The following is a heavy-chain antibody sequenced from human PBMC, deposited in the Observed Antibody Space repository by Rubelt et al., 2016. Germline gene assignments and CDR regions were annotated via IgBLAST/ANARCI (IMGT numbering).Heavy chain of an antibody. J-gene: IGHJ5*02. V-gene: IGHV3-30*04. D-gene: IGHD3-22*01. CDR3: TTERYYYDSSGFPWFDP. CDR1: GFTFSSYA. CDR2: ISYDGSNK. Sequence: QVQLVESGGGVVQPGRSLRLSCAASGFTFSSYAMHWVRQAPGKGLEWVAVISYDGSNKYYADSVKGRFTSARDNSKNTLYLQMTSLRAEDTAVYYCTTERYYYDSSGFPWFDPWGQGTLVTVSS.